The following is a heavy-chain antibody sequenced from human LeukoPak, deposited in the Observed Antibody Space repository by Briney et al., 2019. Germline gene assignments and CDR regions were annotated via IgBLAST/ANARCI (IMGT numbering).Heavy chain of an antibody. V-gene: IGHV3-48*02. J-gene: IGHJ4*02. CDR3: ARYGSGTSYITNYFDY. D-gene: IGHD3-10*01. CDR1: GFTFSSYS. CDR2: ISSDSRTI. Sequence: GGSLRLSCAASGFTFSSYSMNWVRQAPGKGLEWVSYISSDSRTIYHADSVKGRFTISRDNAKNSLYLQMESLRDEDTAVYYCARYGSGTSYITNYFDYWGQGTLVTVSS.